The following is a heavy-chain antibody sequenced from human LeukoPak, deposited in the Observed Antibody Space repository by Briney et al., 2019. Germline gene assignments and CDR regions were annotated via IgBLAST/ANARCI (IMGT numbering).Heavy chain of an antibody. V-gene: IGHV3-23*01. CDR1: GFTFSHYG. J-gene: IGHJ4*02. D-gene: IGHD6-13*01. CDR3: ARGSYSSSWKTFDY. Sequence: HPGGSLRLSCAASGFTFSHYGMTWVRQAPGKELEWVSAISGSGGSTYYAGSVKGRFTISRDNSKNTLYLQMNSLRADDTAMYYCARGSYSSSWKTFDYWGQGTLVTVSS. CDR2: ISGSGGST.